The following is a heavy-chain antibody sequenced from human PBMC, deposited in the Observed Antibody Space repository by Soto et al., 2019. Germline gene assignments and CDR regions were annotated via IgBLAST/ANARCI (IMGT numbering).Heavy chain of an antibody. CDR2: TIPMLGMS. J-gene: IGHJ4*02. D-gene: IGHD3-10*01. CDR3: ATSYGSGSRAFDY. Sequence: QVQLVQSGAEVKKPGSSVRVSCKASEDTFNSYTINWVRQAPGQGLQWMGSTIPMLGMSNYALKFQGRVTITADKSTTTAYIELSRLRSDDTAVYYCATSYGSGSRAFDYWGQGTQVTVSS. V-gene: IGHV1-69*02. CDR1: EDTFNSYT.